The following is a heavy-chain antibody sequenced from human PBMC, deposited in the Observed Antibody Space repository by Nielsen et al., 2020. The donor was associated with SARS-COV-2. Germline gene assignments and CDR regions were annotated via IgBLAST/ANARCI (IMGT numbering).Heavy chain of an antibody. D-gene: IGHD1-26*01. CDR2: IYAGDSDT. CDR1: GFRFSNSW. V-gene: IGHV5-51*01. Sequence: GESLKISCEGSGFRFSNSWVAWVRQMPGKGLESLGVIYAGDSDTKYSPSFQGQVTMSADKSINTAYLQWNSLKASDTAMYFCARSAVGFTNYFYYRLDVWGQGTTVTVSS. J-gene: IGHJ6*02. CDR3: ARSAVGFTNYFYYRLDV.